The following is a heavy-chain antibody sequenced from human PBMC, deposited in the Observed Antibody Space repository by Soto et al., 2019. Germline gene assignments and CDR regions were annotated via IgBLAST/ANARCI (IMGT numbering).Heavy chain of an antibody. CDR3: ARQKGYDILTGYYARDYYYYMDV. CDR2: IYPGDSDT. V-gene: IGHV5-51*01. D-gene: IGHD3-9*01. J-gene: IGHJ6*03. CDR1: GYSFTSYW. Sequence: GESLKISCKGSGYSFTSYWIGWVRQMPGKGLEWMGIIYPGDSDTRYSPSFQGQVTISADKSISTAYLQWSSLKASDTAMYYCARQKGYDILTGYYARDYYYYMDVWGKGTTVTVSS.